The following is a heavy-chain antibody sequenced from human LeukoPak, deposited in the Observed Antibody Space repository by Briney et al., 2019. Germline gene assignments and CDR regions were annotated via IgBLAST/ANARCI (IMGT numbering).Heavy chain of an antibody. Sequence: PSETLSLTCAEYGGSFSGYHWSWIRQPPGKGLEWIGEINHAGSTNYNPSLESRVNISGDTSKNQLSLKLSSVTAADTAVYYCARQGSGSSYYYYTFPYWGQGTLVTVSS. CDR3: ARQGSGSSYYYYTFPY. CDR1: GGSFSGYH. CDR2: INHAGST. V-gene: IGHV4-34*01. J-gene: IGHJ4*02. D-gene: IGHD1-26*01.